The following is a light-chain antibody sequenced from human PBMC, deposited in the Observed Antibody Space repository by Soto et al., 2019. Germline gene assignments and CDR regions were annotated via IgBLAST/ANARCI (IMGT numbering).Light chain of an antibody. V-gene: IGLV2-23*01. CDR3: CSYAGSSTPWV. CDR2: EGS. CDR1: SSDVGSYNL. Sequence: QSALTQPASVSGSPGQSITISCTGTSSDVGSYNLVSWYQQHPGKAPKIMIYEGSKRPSGVSHRFSGSKSGNTASLTISGLQAEDEADYYCCSYAGSSTPWVFGGGTKVTVL. J-gene: IGLJ3*02.